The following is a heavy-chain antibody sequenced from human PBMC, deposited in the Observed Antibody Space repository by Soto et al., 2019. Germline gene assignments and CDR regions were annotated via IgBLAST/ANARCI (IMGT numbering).Heavy chain of an antibody. CDR1: GFTFSHAW. CDR3: TVIKRRDQDSTSGYRFDP. J-gene: IGHJ5*02. CDR2: IKSRADGETK. D-gene: IGHD6-6*01. V-gene: IGHV3-15*01. Sequence: GGSLRLSCAASGFTFSHAWRSWVRQAPGKGLEWVGRIKSRADGETKDYGSPVRGRFTISRDDSKNTLYLQMNSRKTEDTAIYYCTVIKRRDQDSTSGYRFDPGGPGTLVTVSS.